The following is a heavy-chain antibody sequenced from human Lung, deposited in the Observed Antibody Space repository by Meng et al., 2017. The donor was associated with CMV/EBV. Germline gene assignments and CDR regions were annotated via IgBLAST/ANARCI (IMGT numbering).Heavy chain of an antibody. CDR1: GFNFRIYG. V-gene: IGHV3-30*02. D-gene: IGHD2-21*01. CDR3: VKDFPGDCYPLCYYFSHGMDV. J-gene: IGHJ6*02. CDR2: IWYDEKTK. Sequence: GGSXRLXXATSGFNFRIYGMHWVRQLPGKGLEWVAFIWYDEKTKYYADSVKGRFTISRDNSKNTLYLQMNSLRAEDTAVYYCVKDFPGDCYPLCYYFSHGMDVXGQGXTVTVSS.